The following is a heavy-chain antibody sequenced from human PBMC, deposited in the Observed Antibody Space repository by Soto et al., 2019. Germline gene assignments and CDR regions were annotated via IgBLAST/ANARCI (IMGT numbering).Heavy chain of an antibody. V-gene: IGHV4-30-2*01. D-gene: IGHD3-22*01. CDR2: IYHSGST. Sequence: SETLSLTCAVSGGSISSGGYSWSWIRQPPGKGLEWIGYIYHSGSTYYNPSLKSRVTISVDRSKNQFSPKLSSVTAADTAVYYCASDYYDSSGYYGMDVWGQGTTVTVSS. CDR1: GGSISSGGYS. CDR3: ASDYYDSSGYYGMDV. J-gene: IGHJ6*02.